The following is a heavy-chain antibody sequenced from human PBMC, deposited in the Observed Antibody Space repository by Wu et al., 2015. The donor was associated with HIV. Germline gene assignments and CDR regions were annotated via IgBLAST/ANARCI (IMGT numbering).Heavy chain of an antibody. CDR2: INPNSGGT. Sequence: QVQLVQSGAEVKKPGASVKVSCKASGYTFTGYYMHWVRQAPGQGLEWMGWINPNSGGTNYAQKFQGRVTMTRDTSISTAYMELSRLRSDDTAVYYCARASTRGVXEQLVQGPDAFDYLGLRDNGHRLF. V-gene: IGHV1-2*02. CDR3: ARASTRGVXEQLVQGPDAFDY. J-gene: IGHJ3*02. D-gene: IGHD6-13*01. CDR1: GYTFTGYY.